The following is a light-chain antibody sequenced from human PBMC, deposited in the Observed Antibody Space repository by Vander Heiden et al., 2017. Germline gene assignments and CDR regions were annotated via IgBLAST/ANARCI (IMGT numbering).Light chain of an antibody. CDR1: KLGDKY. J-gene: IGLJ2*01. Sequence: SYELTQPPSVSVSPGQTASITCSGDKLGDKYACWYQRKPGQSPVLVIYQDSKRPSGIPERFAGSTSGNTATLTISGTQAMDEADDDCQAWDSSTAGNPAVVFGGGTKLTVL. V-gene: IGLV3-1*01. CDR2: QDS. CDR3: QAWDSSTAGNPAVV.